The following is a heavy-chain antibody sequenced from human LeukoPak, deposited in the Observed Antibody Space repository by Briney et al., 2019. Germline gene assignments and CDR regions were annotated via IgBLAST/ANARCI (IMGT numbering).Heavy chain of an antibody. CDR2: MNPNSGNT. CDR1: GYTFTGYY. Sequence: ASVKVSCKASGYTFTGYYMHWVRQAPGQGLEWMGWMNPNSGNTGYAQKFQGRVTMTRNTSISTAYMELSSLRSEDTAVYYCARIFGQQPLTSWGQGTLVTVSS. CDR3: ARIFGQQPLTS. J-gene: IGHJ4*02. D-gene: IGHD6-13*01. V-gene: IGHV1-8*02.